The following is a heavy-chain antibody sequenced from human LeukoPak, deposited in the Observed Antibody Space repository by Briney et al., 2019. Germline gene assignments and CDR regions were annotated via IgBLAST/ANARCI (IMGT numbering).Heavy chain of an antibody. CDR2: ISSSSATI. Sequence: GGSLRLSCAASGFTFSSYSMNWVRQAPGKGLEWVSYISSSSATIYYADSVKGRFTISRDNAKKSLYLQMNSLRAEDTAVYYCARDLRLHADWGQGTLVSVSS. CDR1: GFTFSSYS. CDR3: ARDLRLHAD. V-gene: IGHV3-48*01. J-gene: IGHJ4*02.